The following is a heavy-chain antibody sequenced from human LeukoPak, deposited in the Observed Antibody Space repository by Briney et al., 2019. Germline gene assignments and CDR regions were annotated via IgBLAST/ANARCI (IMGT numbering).Heavy chain of an antibody. CDR1: GYTFTSYA. J-gene: IGHJ4*02. CDR2: ISAYNGNT. Sequence: GASVKVSCKASGYTFTSYAMNWVRQAPGQGLEWMGWISAYNGNTNYAQRLQGRVTMTTDTSTSTAYMELRSLRSDDTAVYYCARVPATDATDCFDYWGQGTLVTVSS. CDR3: ARVPATDATDCFDY. D-gene: IGHD1-26*01. V-gene: IGHV1-18*01.